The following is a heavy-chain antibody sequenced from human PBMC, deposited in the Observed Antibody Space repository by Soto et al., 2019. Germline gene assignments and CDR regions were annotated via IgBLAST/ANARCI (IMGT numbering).Heavy chain of an antibody. CDR2: INHSGST. V-gene: IGHV4-34*01. D-gene: IGHD5-12*01. J-gene: IGHJ4*02. Sequence: SETLSLTCAVYGGSFSGYYWSWIRKPPGKGLEWIGEINHSGSTNYNPSLKSRVTISVDTSKNQFSLKLSSVTAADTAVYYCARDGGGYDSLFDYWGQGTLVTVSS. CDR1: GGSFSGYY. CDR3: ARDGGGYDSLFDY.